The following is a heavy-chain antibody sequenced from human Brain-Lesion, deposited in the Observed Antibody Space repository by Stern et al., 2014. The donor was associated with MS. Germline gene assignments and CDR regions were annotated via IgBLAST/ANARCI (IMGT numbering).Heavy chain of an antibody. J-gene: IGHJ4*02. D-gene: IGHD5-18*01. CDR3: ASGYRIFDY. CDR1: GGSISSGSDY. CDR2: IHPSGSA. V-gene: IGHV4-61*02. Sequence: ESGPGLVKPSQTLSLTCTVSGGSISSGSDYWSWIRQPVGKGLEWIGRIHPSGSAFYTPSLKSRVTISTDTSMNQFSLELNSATAADTAIYYCASGYRIFDYWGQGILVTVSS.